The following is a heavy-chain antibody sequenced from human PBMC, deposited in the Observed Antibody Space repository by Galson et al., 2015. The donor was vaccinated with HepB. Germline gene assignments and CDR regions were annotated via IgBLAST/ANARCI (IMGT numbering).Heavy chain of an antibody. J-gene: IGHJ3*02. CDR1: GFTFSSYS. Sequence: SLRLSCAASGFTFSSYSMNWVRQAPGKGLEWVSSISSSSSYIYYADSVKGRFTISRDNTKNSLYLQMNSLRAEDTAVYYCARDRSAQLDEWGSAFDIWGQGTMVTVSS. D-gene: IGHD3-16*01. V-gene: IGHV3-21*01. CDR3: ARDRSAQLDEWGSAFDI. CDR2: ISSSSSYI.